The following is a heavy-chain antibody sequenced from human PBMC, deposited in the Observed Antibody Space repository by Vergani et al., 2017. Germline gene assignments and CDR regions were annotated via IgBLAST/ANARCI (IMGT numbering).Heavy chain of an antibody. J-gene: IGHJ5*02. CDR3: ARVGCSGGSCYSHSKKYNWFDP. Sequence: QVQLQESGPGLVKPSQTLSLTCTVSGGSISSGGYYWSWIHQHPGKGLEWIGQINHSGSTNYNPSLKSRVTISVATSKNQFSLKLSSVTAADTAVYYCARVGCSGGSCYSHSKKYNWFDPWGQGTLVTVSS. V-gene: IGHV4-31*03. CDR1: GGSISSGGYY. D-gene: IGHD2-15*01. CDR2: INHSGST.